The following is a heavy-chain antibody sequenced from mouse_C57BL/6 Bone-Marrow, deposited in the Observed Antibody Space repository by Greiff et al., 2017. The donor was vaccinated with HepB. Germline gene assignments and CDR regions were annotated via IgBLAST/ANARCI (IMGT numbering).Heavy chain of an antibody. V-gene: IGHV1-81*01. Sequence: VHLVESGAELARPGASVKLSCKASGYTFTSYGISWVTQRPGQGLEWIGEIYPRSGNTYYNEKFKGKATLTADKSSSTAYMELSSLTSEDSAVYFCETWFAYWGQGTLVTVSA. CDR1: GYTFTSYG. J-gene: IGHJ3*01. CDR2: IYPRSGNT. CDR3: ETWFAY.